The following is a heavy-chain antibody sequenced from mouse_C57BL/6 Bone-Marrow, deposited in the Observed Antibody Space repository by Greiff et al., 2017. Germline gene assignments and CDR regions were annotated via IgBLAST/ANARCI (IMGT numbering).Heavy chain of an antibody. J-gene: IGHJ3*01. D-gene: IGHD1-1*01. CDR3: ARVYNAY. V-gene: IGHV5-6*01. CDR1: GFTFSSYG. Sequence: EVKVVESGGDLVKPGGSLKLSCAASGFTFSSYGMSWVRQTPDKRLEWVATISSGGSYTYYPDSVKGRFTISRDNAKNTLYLQMSSLKSEDTAMYYCARVYNAYWGQGTLVTVSA. CDR2: ISSGGSYT.